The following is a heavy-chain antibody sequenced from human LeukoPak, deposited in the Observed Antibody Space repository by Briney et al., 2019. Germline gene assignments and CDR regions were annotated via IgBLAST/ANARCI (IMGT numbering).Heavy chain of an antibody. CDR2: ISDSGSTA. J-gene: IGHJ4*02. V-gene: IGHV3-23*01. CDR3: AKDMQTWPRFPDY. D-gene: IGHD5-12*01. Sequence: GGSLRLSCGASGFSFSNYAMTWVRQAPGKGLEWVSGISDSGSTAFYADSVKGRFTSSRDNPKNTLYLQINSLRAEDTAVYYCAKDMQTWPRFPDYWGQGTLSPSPQ. CDR1: GFSFSNYA.